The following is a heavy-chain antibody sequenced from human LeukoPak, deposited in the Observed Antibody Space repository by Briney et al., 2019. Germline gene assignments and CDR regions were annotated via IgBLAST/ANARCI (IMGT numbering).Heavy chain of an antibody. CDR1: GGSISSYY. CDR2: IYFSGSS. CDR3: ARGSGIFAIDY. J-gene: IGHJ4*02. Sequence: PSETLSLTCTVSGGSISSYYWSWIRQPPGKGLEWIGYIYFSGSSNYNPSLKSRVTISIDTSKNQFSLKLSSATAADTAVYYCARGSGIFAIDYWGQGALVTVSS. D-gene: IGHD1-26*01. V-gene: IGHV4-59*01.